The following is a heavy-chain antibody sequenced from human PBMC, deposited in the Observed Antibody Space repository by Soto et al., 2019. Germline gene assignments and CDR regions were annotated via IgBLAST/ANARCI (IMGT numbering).Heavy chain of an antibody. Sequence: QVQLVQSGAEVKKPGSSVKVSCKAAGGTFISYAISWVRQAPGQGPEWMGGIIPIFGAANYAQKFQGRVTITADESTSTAYMELSSLRSEDTAVYYCARAGYCISTGCYVFDYWGQGTLVTVSS. J-gene: IGHJ4*02. D-gene: IGHD2-2*01. CDR2: IIPIFGAA. CDR3: ARAGYCISTGCYVFDY. V-gene: IGHV1-69*12. CDR1: GGTFISYA.